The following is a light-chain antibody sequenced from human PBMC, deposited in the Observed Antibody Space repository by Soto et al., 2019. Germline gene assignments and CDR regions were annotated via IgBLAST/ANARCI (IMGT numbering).Light chain of an antibody. J-gene: IGKJ1*01. Sequence: EIVLTQSPGTLSLSPGERATLSCRASQTFSSIYLAWYQQKPGQAPRLLIYGASSRATGIPDWFSGSGAGTAFAFTIGRLEPVDFSVYYCHEFVSGIFGQGTKQDIK. CDR2: GAS. V-gene: IGKV3-20*01. CDR1: QTFSSIY. CDR3: HEFVSGI.